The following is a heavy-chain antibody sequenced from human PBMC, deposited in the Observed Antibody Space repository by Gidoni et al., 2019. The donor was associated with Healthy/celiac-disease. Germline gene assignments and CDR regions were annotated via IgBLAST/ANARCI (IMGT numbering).Heavy chain of an antibody. CDR1: GYTFTGSY. CDR2: INPNSGGT. D-gene: IGHD3-10*01. Sequence: QVPLVQSGAEVTKPGASVKVSCQASGYTFTGSYMHWVRQAHGQGIEWMGRINPNSGGTNYAQKFQGRVTRTRDTSISTAYMGLSRLRSDDTAVYYCARDGDGSGSYYYYWYFDLWGRGTLVTVSS. CDR3: ARDGDGSGSYYYYWYFDL. V-gene: IGHV1-2*06. J-gene: IGHJ2*01.